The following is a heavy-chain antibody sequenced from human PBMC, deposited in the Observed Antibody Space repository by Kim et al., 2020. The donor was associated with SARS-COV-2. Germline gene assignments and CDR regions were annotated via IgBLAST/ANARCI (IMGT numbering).Heavy chain of an antibody. CDR3: AREELYYDILTGYYYYYGMDV. J-gene: IGHJ6*02. CDR1: GFTFSDHY. D-gene: IGHD3-9*01. V-gene: IGHV3-72*01. CDR2: TRNKANSYTT. Sequence: GGSLRLSCAASGFTFSDHYMDWVRQAPGKGLEWVGRTRNKANSYTTEYAASVKGRFTISRDDSKNSLYLQMNSLKTEDTAVYYCAREELYYDILTGYYYYYGMDVWGQGTTVTVSS.